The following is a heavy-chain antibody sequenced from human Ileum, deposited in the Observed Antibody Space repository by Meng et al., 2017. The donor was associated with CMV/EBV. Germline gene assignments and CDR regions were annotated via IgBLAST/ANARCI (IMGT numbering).Heavy chain of an antibody. CDR3: ARVSGYCSSTSCYTFLGWFDP. D-gene: IGHD2-2*02. J-gene: IGHJ5*02. CDR1: GFTFTTCT. V-gene: IGHV3-33*08. Sequence: GESLKISCAASGFTFTTCTMTWVRQAPGKGLEWVAFIWHDGSKTYYADSVKGRFTISRDNFKNSLYLQMNSLRAEDTAVYYCARVSGYCSSTSCYTFLGWFDPWGQGTLVTVSS. CDR2: IWHDGSKT.